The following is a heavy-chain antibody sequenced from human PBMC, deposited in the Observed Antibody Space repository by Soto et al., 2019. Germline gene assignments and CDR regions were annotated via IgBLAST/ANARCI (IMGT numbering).Heavy chain of an antibody. D-gene: IGHD4-17*01. CDR2: IYYSGST. CDR1: GGSISSGGYA. CDR3: ARRYGDCFDY. V-gene: IGHV4-30-4*08. J-gene: IGHJ4*02. Sequence: SETLSLTCTVSGGSISSGGYALNWIRQAPGKGLEWIGYIYYSGSTYQNPSLKSRVTISVDTSKNQFSLKLSSVTAADTAVYYCARRYGDCFDYWGQGTLVTVSS.